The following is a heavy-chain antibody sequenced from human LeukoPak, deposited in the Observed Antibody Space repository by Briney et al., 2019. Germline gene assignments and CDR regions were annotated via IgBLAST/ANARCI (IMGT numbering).Heavy chain of an antibody. D-gene: IGHD6-19*01. V-gene: IGHV1-69*13. Sequence: ASVKVSCKASGGTFSSYAISWVRQAPGQGLEWVGGIIPIFGTANYAQKFQGRVTITADESTSTAYMELSSLRSEDTAVYYCARVIDSSGWYPVEYWGQGTLVTVSS. CDR3: ARVIDSSGWYPVEY. CDR2: IIPIFGTA. CDR1: GGTFSSYA. J-gene: IGHJ4*02.